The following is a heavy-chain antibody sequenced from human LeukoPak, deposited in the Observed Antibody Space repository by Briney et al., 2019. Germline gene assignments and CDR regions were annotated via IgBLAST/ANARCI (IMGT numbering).Heavy chain of an antibody. Sequence: GASVKVSCKASGYTFTSYDINWVRQATGQGLEWMGWMNPNSGNTGYAQKFQGRVTITRNTSISTAYMELSSLRSEDTAVYYCAGLRSRSSTTHFDYWGQGTLVTVSS. J-gene: IGHJ4*02. V-gene: IGHV1-8*03. D-gene: IGHD2-2*01. CDR1: GYTFTSYD. CDR2: MNPNSGNT. CDR3: AGLRSRSSTTHFDY.